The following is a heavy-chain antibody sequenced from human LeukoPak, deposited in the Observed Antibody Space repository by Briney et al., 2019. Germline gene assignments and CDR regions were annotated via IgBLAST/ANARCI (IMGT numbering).Heavy chain of an antibody. CDR2: ITPMFGTA. D-gene: IGHD3-10*01. V-gene: IGHV1-69*13. J-gene: IGHJ5*02. CDR3: AKDRGVHYYGSERGLYNWFDP. Sequence: GASVTVSCKASGGTFSSYDISWVRQAPGQGLEWMGGITPMFGTANYAQKFQGRVTITAVESMSTAYMELSSLRAEDTAVYYCAKDRGVHYYGSERGLYNWFDPWGQGTLVTVSS. CDR1: GGTFSSYD.